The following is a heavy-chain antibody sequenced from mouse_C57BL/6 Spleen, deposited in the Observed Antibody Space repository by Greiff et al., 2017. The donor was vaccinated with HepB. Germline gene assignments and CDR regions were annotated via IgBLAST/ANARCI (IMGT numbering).Heavy chain of an antibody. V-gene: IGHV5-9-1*02. CDR1: GFTFSSYA. CDR2: ISSGGDYI. Sequence: EVQLQESGAGLVKPGGSLKLSCAASGFTFSSYAMSWVRQTPEKRLEWVAYISSGGDYIYYADSVKGRFTISRDNARNTLYLQMSSLTAEDTAMYYCTRAYYYGIRAYAMDYWGQGTSVTVSS. D-gene: IGHD1-1*01. CDR3: TRAYYYGIRAYAMDY. J-gene: IGHJ4*01.